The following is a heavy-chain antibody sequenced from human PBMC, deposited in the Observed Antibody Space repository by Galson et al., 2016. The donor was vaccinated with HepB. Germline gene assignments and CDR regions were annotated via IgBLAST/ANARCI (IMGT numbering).Heavy chain of an antibody. CDR2: IYPGGSDT. CDR1: GYSFSTYW. J-gene: IGHJ4*02. D-gene: IGHD3-16*01. Sequence: SGAEVKKPGESLKISCKGSGYSFSTYWIAWVRQMPGKGLEWMGIIYPGGSDTRYSPSFEGQVTISADKSISTAYLQWSSLRASDTAMYYCARQQTHSSFGGFWGQGSLVTVSS. V-gene: IGHV5-51*01. CDR3: ARQQTHSSFGGF.